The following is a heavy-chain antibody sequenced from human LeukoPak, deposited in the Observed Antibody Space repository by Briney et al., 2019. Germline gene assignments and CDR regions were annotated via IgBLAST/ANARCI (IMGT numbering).Heavy chain of an antibody. D-gene: IGHD3-22*01. V-gene: IGHV1-2*02. CDR1: GYTFTGHY. CDR3: AREVDYYDSSDYFPLGY. J-gene: IGHJ4*02. CDR2: INPNSGGT. Sequence: GASVKVSCKASGYTFTGHYMHWVRPAPAQGLEWMGWINPNSGGTKYAQKFQGRVTMTRDTSITTAYMELSRLKSDDTAVYYCAREVDYYDSSDYFPLGYWGRGTLVTVSS.